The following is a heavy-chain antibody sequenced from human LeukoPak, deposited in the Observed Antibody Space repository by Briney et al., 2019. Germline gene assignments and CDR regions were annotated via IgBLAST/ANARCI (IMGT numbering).Heavy chain of an antibody. CDR2: IRSKADGGTT. CDR1: EFTFTNAW. D-gene: IGHD3-10*01. V-gene: IGHV3-15*01. Sequence: GGSLRLSCVASEFTFTNAWMSWVRQAPGKGLEWVGRIRSKADGGTTDFAAPVKGRFTISRDELKNTLYLQMNSLRAEDTAVYYCARNSGGRRYYFTEWGQGTLVTVSS. J-gene: IGHJ4*02. CDR3: ARNSGGRRYYFTE.